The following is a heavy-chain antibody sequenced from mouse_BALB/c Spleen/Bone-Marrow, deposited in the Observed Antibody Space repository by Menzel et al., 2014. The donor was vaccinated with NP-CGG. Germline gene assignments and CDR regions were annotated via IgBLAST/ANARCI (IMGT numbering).Heavy chain of an antibody. CDR1: GFNIKDTY. J-gene: IGHJ3*01. Sequence: EVQVVESGAELVKPGASVKLSCTASGFNIKDTYMHWVKQRPEQGLEWIGRIDPANGDIIYDPKFQGKATITADTSSNTAYLQLSSLTSEDTAVYFCARGGNSGWFAYWGQWPQLT. CDR3: ARGGNSGWFAY. V-gene: IGHV14-3*02. CDR2: IDPANGDI. D-gene: IGHD2-1*01.